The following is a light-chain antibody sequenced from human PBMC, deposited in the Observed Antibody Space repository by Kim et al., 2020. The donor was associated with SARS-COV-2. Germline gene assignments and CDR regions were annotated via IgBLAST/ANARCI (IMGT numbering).Light chain of an antibody. CDR1: QSVSSSY. J-gene: IGKJ1*01. CDR3: QQYGSSPEWT. Sequence: PGERATLSCRASQSVSSSYLAWYQQKPGQAPRLLIYGASSRATGIPDRFSGSGSVTDFTLTISRLEPEDFAVYYCQQYGSSPEWTFGQGTKVDIK. CDR2: GAS. V-gene: IGKV3-20*01.